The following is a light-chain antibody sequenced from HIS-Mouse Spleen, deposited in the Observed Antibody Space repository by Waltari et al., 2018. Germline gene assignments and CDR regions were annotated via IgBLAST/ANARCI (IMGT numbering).Light chain of an antibody. J-gene: IGLJ1*01. CDR3: QAWDSSTYV. CDR1: ALPKNY. CDR2: QDS. V-gene: IGLV3-1*01. Sequence: SYELTQPPSVSVSPGQTARITCSGDALPKNYACWYQQKPGQSPVLVIYQDSKRPSGIPERFSGSNSGNTATLTISGTQAMDEADYYCQAWDSSTYVFGTGTKVTVL.